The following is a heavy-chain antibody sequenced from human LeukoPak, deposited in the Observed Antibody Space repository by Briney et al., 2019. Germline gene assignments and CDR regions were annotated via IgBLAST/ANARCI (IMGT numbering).Heavy chain of an antibody. J-gene: IGHJ3*01. CDR2: ISVSGGAI. D-gene: IGHD1-14*01. CDR3: ARDRNMRRTIPERALDG. CDR1: GFILSSYV. Sequence: GGSLRSSCAASGFILSSYVMNWVRQAPGKGLEWVSYISVSGGAIYYADSVKGRFTISRDNAKNSLFLQMNSLRADDTAVYYCARDRNMRRTIPERALDGCDRETMVTVSS. V-gene: IGHV3-48*03.